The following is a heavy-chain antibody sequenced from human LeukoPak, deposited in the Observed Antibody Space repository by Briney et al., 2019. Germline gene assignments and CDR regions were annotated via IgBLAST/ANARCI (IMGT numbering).Heavy chain of an antibody. CDR2: ISSSGNTI. J-gene: IGHJ4*02. D-gene: IGHD2-2*01. CDR3: ARDRGAYCSSTSCSRYFDY. CDR1: GGSFSDYY. Sequence: LSLTCAVYGGSFSDYYMSWIRQAPGKGLEWVSYISSSGNTIYYADSVKGRITISRDNAKNSLYLQMNSLRAEDTAVYYCARDRGAYCSSTSCSRYFDYWGQGTLVTVSS. V-gene: IGHV3-11*04.